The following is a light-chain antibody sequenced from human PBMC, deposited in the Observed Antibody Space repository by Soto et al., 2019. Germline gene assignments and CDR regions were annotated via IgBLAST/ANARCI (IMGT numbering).Light chain of an antibody. V-gene: IGLV1-51*01. CDR1: SSNIGNNY. J-gene: IGLJ2*01. Sequence: QSVLTQPPSVAAAPGQKVNISCSGSSSNIGNNYVSWYQQLPGTAPKLLIYDNNKRPSGIPDRFSGSKSGTLTTVGITGLQTGDEADYYCGPWDSRLSDGVFGGGTKLTVL. CDR2: DNN. CDR3: GPWDSRLSDGV.